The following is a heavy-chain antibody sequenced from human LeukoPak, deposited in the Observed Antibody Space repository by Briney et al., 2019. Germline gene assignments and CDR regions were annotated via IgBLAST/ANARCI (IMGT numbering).Heavy chain of an antibody. CDR3: ARDQGSGWYYFDY. CDR2: INWNGGST. J-gene: IGHJ4*02. V-gene: IGHV3-20*04. Sequence: GGSLRLSCAASGFTFDDYGMSGVRQAPGKGLEWVSVINWNGGSTGYADSVMGRFTIARDNAKDSLYLQMNSLRAEDTALYYCARDQGSGWYYFDYWGQGTLVTVSS. D-gene: IGHD6-19*01. CDR1: GFTFDDYG.